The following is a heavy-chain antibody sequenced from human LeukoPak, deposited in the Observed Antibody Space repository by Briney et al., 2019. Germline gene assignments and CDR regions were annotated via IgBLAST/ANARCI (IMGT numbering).Heavy chain of an antibody. CDR3: ARESSRPDYGDYVGAFDI. Sequence: SVKVSCKASGGTFSSYAIGWVRQAPGQRLEWMGGIIPIFGTANYAQKFQGRVTITADESTSTAYMELSSLRSEDTAVYYCARESSRPDYGDYVGAFDIWGQGTMVTVSS. V-gene: IGHV1-69*13. CDR2: IIPIFGTA. J-gene: IGHJ3*02. CDR1: GGTFSSYA. D-gene: IGHD4-17*01.